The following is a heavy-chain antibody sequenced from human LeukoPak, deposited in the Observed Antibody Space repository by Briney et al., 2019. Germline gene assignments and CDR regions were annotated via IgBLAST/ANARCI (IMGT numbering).Heavy chain of an antibody. V-gene: IGHV1-2*02. J-gene: IGHJ4*02. CDR1: GYTFTGYY. CDR3: ARVDIVATDLDY. Sequence: ASVKVSCKASGYTFTGYYMHWVRQAPGQGLEWMGWINPNSGGTNYAQKFQGRVTMTRDTSISTAYMELSRLRSDNTAVYYCARVDIVATDLDYWGQGTLVTVSS. D-gene: IGHD5-12*01. CDR2: INPNSGGT.